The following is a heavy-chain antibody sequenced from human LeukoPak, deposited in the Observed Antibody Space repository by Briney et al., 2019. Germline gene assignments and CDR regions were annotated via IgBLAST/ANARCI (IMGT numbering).Heavy chain of an antibody. D-gene: IGHD3-9*01. CDR3: ARRPPYYDILTGYSASYAFDI. Sequence: ASVKVSCKASGYTFTSYDINWVRQATGQGLEWMGWMNPNSGNTGYAQKFQGRVTMTRNTSISTAYMELSSLRSEDTAVYHCARRPPYYDILTGYSASYAFDIWGQGTMVTVSS. CDR1: GYTFTSYD. V-gene: IGHV1-8*01. CDR2: MNPNSGNT. J-gene: IGHJ3*02.